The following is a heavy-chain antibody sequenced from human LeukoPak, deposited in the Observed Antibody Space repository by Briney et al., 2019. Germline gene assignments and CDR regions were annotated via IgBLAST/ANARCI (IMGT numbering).Heavy chain of an antibody. CDR2: IYYSGST. J-gene: IGHJ2*01. CDR3: ARDPGRLIVVVPAAPRWYFDL. CDR1: GGSISSGGYY. V-gene: IGHV4-31*03. Sequence: PSETLSLTCTVSGGSISSGGYYWSWIRQHPGKGLEWIGYIYYSGSTYYNPSLKSRVTISVDTSKNQFSLELSSVTAADTAVYYCARDPGRLIVVVPAAPRWYFDLWGRGTLVTVSS. D-gene: IGHD2-2*01.